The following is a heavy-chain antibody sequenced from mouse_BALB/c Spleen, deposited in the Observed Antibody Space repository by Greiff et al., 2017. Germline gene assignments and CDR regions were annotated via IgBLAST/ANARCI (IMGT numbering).Heavy chain of an antibody. J-gene: IGHJ2*01. CDR2: IDPSDSET. D-gene: IGHD1-1*01. V-gene: IGHV1-61*01. Sequence: QQRPGQGLEWIGMIDPSDSETHYNQMFKDKATLTVDKSSSTAYMQLSSLTSEDSAVYYCARRGPTTGYFDYWGQGTTLTVSS. CDR3: ARRGPTTGYFDY.